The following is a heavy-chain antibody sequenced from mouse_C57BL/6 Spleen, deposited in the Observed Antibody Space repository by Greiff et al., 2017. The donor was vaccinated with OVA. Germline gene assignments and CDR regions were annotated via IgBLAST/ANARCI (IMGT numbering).Heavy chain of an antibody. D-gene: IGHD1-1*01. Sequence: QVQLQQPGAELVKPGASVKLSCKASGYTFTSYWMHWVKQRPGQGLEWIGMIHPNSGSTNYNEKFKSKATLTVDKSSSTAYMQLSSLTSEDSAVYYCANYYGSSYGGYFDYWGQGTTLTVSS. CDR1: GYTFTSYW. CDR3: ANYYGSSYGGYFDY. CDR2: IHPNSGST. V-gene: IGHV1-64*01. J-gene: IGHJ2*01.